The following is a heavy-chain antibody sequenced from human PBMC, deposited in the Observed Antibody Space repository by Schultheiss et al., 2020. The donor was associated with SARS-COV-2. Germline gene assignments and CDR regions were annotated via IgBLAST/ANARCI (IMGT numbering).Heavy chain of an antibody. CDR1: GGSFTNYY. CDR2: ITHSGST. V-gene: IGHV4-34*01. CDR3: ARDGSRSGGWFDP. J-gene: IGHJ5*02. Sequence: SETLSLTCAVYGGSFTNYYWSWIRQPPGKGLAWIGEITHSGSTNYNPSLKSRVTISVDTSKNQFSLKLSSVTAADTAVYYCARDGSRSGGWFDPWGQGTLVTVSS. D-gene: IGHD3-10*01.